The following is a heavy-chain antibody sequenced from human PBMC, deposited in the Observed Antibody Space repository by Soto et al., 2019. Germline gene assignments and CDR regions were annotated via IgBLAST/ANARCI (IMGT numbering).Heavy chain of an antibody. Sequence: QVQLVESGGGVVQPGRSLRLSCAASGFTFSSYGMHWVRQAPGKGLEWVAVISYDGSNKYYADSVKGRFTISRDNSKNTLYLQMNSLRAEDTAVYYCAKDSGYDGGYWGQGTLVTVSS. CDR3: AKDSGYDGGY. CDR1: GFTFSSYG. J-gene: IGHJ4*02. V-gene: IGHV3-30*18. D-gene: IGHD5-12*01. CDR2: ISYDGSNK.